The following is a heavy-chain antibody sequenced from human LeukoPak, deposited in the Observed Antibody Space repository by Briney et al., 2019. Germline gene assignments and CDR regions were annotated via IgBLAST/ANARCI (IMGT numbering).Heavy chain of an antibody. J-gene: IGHJ4*02. CDR2: ISNDGGKK. V-gene: IGHV3-30*18. D-gene: IGHD5-18*01. CDR1: GFTFSSYG. Sequence: GGSLRLSCAASGFTFSSYGMHWVRQAPGKGLDWVAVISNDGGKKYYADSVKGRFTISRDNSKNTLSPQVSSLRTEDTAVYYCAKDRYSYAFEYSDSWGQGTLVTVSS. CDR3: AKDRYSYAFEYSDS.